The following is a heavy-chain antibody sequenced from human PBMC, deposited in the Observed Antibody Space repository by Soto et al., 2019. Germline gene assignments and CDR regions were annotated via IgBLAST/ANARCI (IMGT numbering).Heavy chain of an antibody. CDR2: IYYSGST. CDR1: GGSISSSSYY. V-gene: IGHV4-39*01. J-gene: IGHJ4*02. CDR3: ESDDSSSWYGYYFDY. D-gene: IGHD6-13*01. Sequence: SETLSLTCTVSGGSISSSSYYWGWIRQPPGKGLEWIGSIYYSGSTYYNPSLKSRVTISVDTSKNQFSLKLTSVTAADTAVYYCESDDSSSWYGYYFDYWGQGTLVTVSS.